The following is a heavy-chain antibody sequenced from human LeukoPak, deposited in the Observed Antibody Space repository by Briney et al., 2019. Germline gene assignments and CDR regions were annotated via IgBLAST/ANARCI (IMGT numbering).Heavy chain of an antibody. Sequence: SETLSLTCTVSGGSISSRSHHWGWIRQPPGKGLEWIGNIYYSGSTFYNPSPKSRVTISVDTSQEQFSLRLSSVTAADTAVYYCAREGWGYNDGRGSFDYWGQGTLVTVSS. V-gene: IGHV4-39*02. CDR2: IYYSGST. D-gene: IGHD3-22*01. CDR1: GGSISSRSHH. CDR3: AREGWGYNDGRGSFDY. J-gene: IGHJ4*02.